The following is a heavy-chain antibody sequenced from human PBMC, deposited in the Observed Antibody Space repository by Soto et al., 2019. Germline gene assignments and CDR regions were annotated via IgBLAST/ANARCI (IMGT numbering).Heavy chain of an antibody. D-gene: IGHD2-21*01. J-gene: IGHJ4*02. CDR3: VITYCRDNSCPRDFDF. CDR2: FIPILDMA. V-gene: IGHV1-69*02. Sequence: QVQVVQSGAEVKQPESSVKVSCKPSGGTFNPYTVNWVRLAPGHGLEWMGRFIPILDMANYAQKFQDRVTITADRSTFTAYMELNSLTSADTAVYYCVITYCRDNSCPRDFDFWGPGTRVTVSS. CDR1: GGTFNPYT.